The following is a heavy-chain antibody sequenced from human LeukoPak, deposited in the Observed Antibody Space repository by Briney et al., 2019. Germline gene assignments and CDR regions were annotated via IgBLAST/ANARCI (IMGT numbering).Heavy chain of an antibody. Sequence: SETLSLTCTVSGGSISSYYWSWIRQPPGKGLEWIGYIYTSGSTNYNPSLKSRVTISVDTSKNQFSLKLSSVTAADTAVYYCAVTGRYCTNGACSLPYYYYMDVWGKGTTVTVS. D-gene: IGHD2-8*01. CDR1: GGSISSYY. CDR3: AVTGRYCTNGACSLPYYYYMDV. J-gene: IGHJ6*03. CDR2: IYTSGST. V-gene: IGHV4-4*09.